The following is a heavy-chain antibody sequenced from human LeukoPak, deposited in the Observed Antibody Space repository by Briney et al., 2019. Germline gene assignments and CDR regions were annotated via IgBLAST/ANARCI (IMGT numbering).Heavy chain of an antibody. D-gene: IGHD2-15*01. CDR1: GSTFSDYY. CDR2: ISGGSSTI. V-gene: IGHV3-11*01. Sequence: GGSLRLSCAASGSTFSDYYTSWIRQAPGKGLEWVSYISGGSSTIYYADSLKGRFTVSRDNAKNSLYLLMNSLRAEDTAVYYCARRGSGRHFDFWRQGTLVTVSS. CDR3: ARRGSGRHFDF. J-gene: IGHJ4*02.